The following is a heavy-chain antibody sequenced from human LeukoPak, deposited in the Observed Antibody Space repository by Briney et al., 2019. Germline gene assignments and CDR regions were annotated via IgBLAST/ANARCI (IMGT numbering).Heavy chain of an antibody. CDR2: IYYSGST. D-gene: IGHD1-26*01. CDR1: GGSISSGGYY. V-gene: IGHV4-31*03. Sequence: SQTLSLTCTVSGGSISSGGYYWSWIRQRPGKGLEWIGYIYYSGSTYYNPSLKSRVTISVDTSKNQFSLKLSSVTAADTAVYYCASVREGAFDIWGQGTMVTVSS. J-gene: IGHJ3*02. CDR3: ASVREGAFDI.